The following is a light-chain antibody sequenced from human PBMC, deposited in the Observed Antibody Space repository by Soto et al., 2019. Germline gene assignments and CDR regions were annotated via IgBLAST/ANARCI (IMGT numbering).Light chain of an antibody. CDR1: SSDVGGYNY. J-gene: IGLJ1*01. V-gene: IGLV2-14*01. CDR2: EVS. CDR3: SSFTSGSTL. Sequence: QSALTQPASVSGSPGQSITISCTGTSSDVGGYNYVSWYQQRPGKAPKLMIYEVSNRPSGVSNRFSGSKSGNTASLTISGLQAEDEADYYCSSFTSGSTLFGTGTKVTVL.